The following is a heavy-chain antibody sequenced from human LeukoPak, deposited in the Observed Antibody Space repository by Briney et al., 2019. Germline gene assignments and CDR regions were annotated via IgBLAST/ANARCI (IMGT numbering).Heavy chain of an antibody. CDR3: ARDGGGACTGCPHDAFDI. J-gene: IGHJ3*02. Sequence: KPSETLSLTCAVYGGSFSGYYWSWIRQPPGKGLEWIGYIYYSGSTNYNPSLKSRVTISVDTSKNQFSLKLSSVTAADTAVYYCARDGGGACTGCPHDAFDIWGQGTMVTVSS. D-gene: IGHD2-8*02. V-gene: IGHV4-59*01. CDR2: IYYSGST. CDR1: GGSFSGYY.